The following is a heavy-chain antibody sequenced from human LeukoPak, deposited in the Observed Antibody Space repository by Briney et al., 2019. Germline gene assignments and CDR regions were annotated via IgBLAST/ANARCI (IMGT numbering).Heavy chain of an antibody. CDR2: ISSSSSYI. D-gene: IGHD3-3*01. Sequence: GGSLRLSCAASGFTFSSYSMSWVRQAPGKGLEWVSSISSSSSYIYYADSVKGRFTISRDNSKNTLYLQMNSLRAEDTAVYYCARAGYYLSPYFFDYWGQGTLVTVSS. V-gene: IGHV3-21*01. CDR3: ARAGYYLSPYFFDY. CDR1: GFTFSSYS. J-gene: IGHJ4*02.